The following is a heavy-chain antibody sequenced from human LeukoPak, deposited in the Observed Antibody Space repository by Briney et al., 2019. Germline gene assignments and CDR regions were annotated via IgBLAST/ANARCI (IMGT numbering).Heavy chain of an antibody. J-gene: IGHJ4*02. CDR1: GGFISNNY. V-gene: IGHV4-59*01. D-gene: IGHD3-16*01. CDR2: IYYSGST. Sequence: SETLSLTCTVSGGFISNNYWSWIRQPPGKGLEWVGYIYYSGSTNYNPSLKSRVTLSVDTSKNQFSLKLSSVTAADTAVYYCARGYDYDLYYFDYWGQGTLVTVSS. CDR3: ARGYDYDLYYFDY.